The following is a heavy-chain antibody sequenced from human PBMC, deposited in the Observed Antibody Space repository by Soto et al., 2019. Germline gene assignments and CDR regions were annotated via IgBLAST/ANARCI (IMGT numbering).Heavy chain of an antibody. V-gene: IGHV1-24*01. CDR3: ATGENWNYLGGRYQPLFDY. CDR1: GYTLTELS. Sequence: ASVKVSCKVSGYTLTELSIHWVRQAPGKGLEWMGGFDPEDGETIYAQKFQGRVTMTEDTSTDTAYMELSSLRSEDTAVYYCATGENWNYLGGRYQPLFDYGAQGPLVPVSS. CDR2: FDPEDGET. D-gene: IGHD1-7*01. J-gene: IGHJ4*02.